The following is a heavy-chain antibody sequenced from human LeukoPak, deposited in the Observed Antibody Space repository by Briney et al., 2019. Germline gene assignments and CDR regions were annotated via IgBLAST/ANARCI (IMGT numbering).Heavy chain of an antibody. V-gene: IGHV4-39*07. D-gene: IGHD6-6*01. Sequence: PSETLSLTCTVSGGSISSASYYWGWIRQPPGKGLEWIGTIYYSGSTYYNPSLKSRVTISVDTSKNQVSLKLRSVTAADTAVYHCAREWSSSSYTYYYYYMDVWGQGTLVTVSS. CDR1: GGSISSASYY. J-gene: IGHJ6*03. CDR2: IYYSGST. CDR3: AREWSSSSYTYYYYYMDV.